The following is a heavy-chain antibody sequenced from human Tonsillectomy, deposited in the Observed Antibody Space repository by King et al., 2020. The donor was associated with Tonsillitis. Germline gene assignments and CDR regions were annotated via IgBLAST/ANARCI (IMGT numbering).Heavy chain of an antibody. V-gene: IGHV4-34*02. CDR2: INHSGST. Sequence: VQLQQWGAGLLKPSENLSLTCAVYGGSCRGYYWVWLRQPPGKGLEGIGEINHSGSTHYNPSLKSRVTISVDTSKNQFSLKLSSVTAADTAVYYCAREGVKRWLQLKIFDYWGQGTLVTVSS. J-gene: IGHJ4*02. CDR1: GGSCRGYY. D-gene: IGHD5-24*01. CDR3: AREGVKRWLQLKIFDY.